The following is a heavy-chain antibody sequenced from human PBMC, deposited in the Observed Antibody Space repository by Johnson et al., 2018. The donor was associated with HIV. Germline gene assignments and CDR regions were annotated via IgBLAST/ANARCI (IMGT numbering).Heavy chain of an antibody. CDR2: IRYDGSEK. J-gene: IGHJ3*02. D-gene: IGHD2-2*01. CDR3: AKDSSSRMGFPGFDI. V-gene: IGHV3-30*02. CDR1: GFTFSSYG. Sequence: QVQLVESGGGVVQPGRSLRLSCGASGFTFSSYGMHWVRQAPGKGLEWVTFIRYDGSEKYFADSVKGRFTISRDNSKNTLYLQMSSLRLEDTALYYCAKDSSSRMGFPGFDIWGPGTMVTVSS.